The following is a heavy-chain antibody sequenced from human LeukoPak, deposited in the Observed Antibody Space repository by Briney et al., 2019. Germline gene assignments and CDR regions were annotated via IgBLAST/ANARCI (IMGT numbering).Heavy chain of an antibody. CDR2: ISYDGSNK. V-gene: IGHV3-30*04. Sequence: GGSLRLSCAASGFTFSSYAMHWVRQAPGKGLEWVAVISYDGSNKYYADSVKGRFTIPRDNSKNTLYLQMNSLRAEDTAVYYCARGVSSGWYEYWGQGTLVTVSS. CDR3: ARGVSSGWYEY. D-gene: IGHD6-19*01. CDR1: GFTFSSYA. J-gene: IGHJ4*02.